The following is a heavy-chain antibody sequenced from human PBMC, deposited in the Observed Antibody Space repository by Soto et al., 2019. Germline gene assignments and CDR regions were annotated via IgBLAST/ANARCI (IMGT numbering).Heavy chain of an antibody. CDR3: ARGAWLELPNWFDP. J-gene: IGHJ5*02. CDR1: GVSISSYY. Sequence: SETMSLTCSVSGVSISSYYWILIRQKPGKGLEWIGYIYYSGSTNYNPSLKSRVTISVDTSKNQFSLKLSSVTAADTAVYYCARGAWLELPNWFDPRGQGTLVTVSS. D-gene: IGHD1-26*01. V-gene: IGHV4-59*01. CDR2: IYYSGST.